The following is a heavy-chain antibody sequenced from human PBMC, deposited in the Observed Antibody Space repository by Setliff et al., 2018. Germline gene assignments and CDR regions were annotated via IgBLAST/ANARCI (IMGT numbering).Heavy chain of an antibody. CDR3: ARSFSRREKFLLDY. Sequence: GSLRLSCAASGFTFSAHYMDWLRQPPGKRLEWIGEIIHSGSTNYNPSLKSRVTISMDTSKNQFSLKVSSVTAADTAVYYCARSFSRREKFLLDYWGQGALVTVSS. CDR1: GFTFSAHY. V-gene: IGHV4-34*12. CDR2: IIHSGST. J-gene: IGHJ4*02.